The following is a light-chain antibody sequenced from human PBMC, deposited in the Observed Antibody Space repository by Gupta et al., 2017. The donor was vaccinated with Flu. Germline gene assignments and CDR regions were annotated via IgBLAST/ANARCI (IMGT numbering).Light chain of an antibody. V-gene: IGLV2-11*01. J-gene: IGLJ2*01. CDR3: CSYAGSYSWI. CDR1: SSDDGYYNY. Sequence: QSALTQPRSVSGSPGQSVTISCTGTSSDDGYYNYVSWYQQDPGEAPKLLIYDVSERPSGVPDRFSGSKSGNTASLTISGLQPEDEADYYCCSYAGSYSWIFGGGTKLTVL. CDR2: DVS.